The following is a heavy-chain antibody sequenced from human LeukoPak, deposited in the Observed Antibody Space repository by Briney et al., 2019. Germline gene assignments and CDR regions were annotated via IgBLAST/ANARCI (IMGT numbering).Heavy chain of an antibody. CDR3: AKARCSSTSCYFDY. J-gene: IGHJ4*02. CDR1: GFTFSSYA. D-gene: IGHD2-2*01. CDR2: ISWNSGSI. V-gene: IGHV3-9*03. Sequence: AGGSLRLSCASSGFTFSSYAMHWVRQAPGKGLEWVSGISWNSGSIGYADSVKGRFTISRDNAKNSLYLQMNSLRAEDMALYYCAKARCSSTSCYFDYWGQGTLVTVSS.